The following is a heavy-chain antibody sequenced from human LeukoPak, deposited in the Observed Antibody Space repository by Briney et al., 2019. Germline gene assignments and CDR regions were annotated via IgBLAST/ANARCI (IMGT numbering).Heavy chain of an antibody. V-gene: IGHV1-2*02. J-gene: IGHJ3*02. CDR2: INPNSGGT. CDR3: ARDEGGYDAFDI. CDR1: GYTFTSYY. D-gene: IGHD3-16*01. Sequence: ASVKVSCTASGYTFTSYYMHWVRQAPGQGLEWMGWINPNSGGTNYAQKFQGRVTMTRDTSISTAYMELSRLRSDDTAVYYCARDEGGYDAFDIWGQGTMVTVSS.